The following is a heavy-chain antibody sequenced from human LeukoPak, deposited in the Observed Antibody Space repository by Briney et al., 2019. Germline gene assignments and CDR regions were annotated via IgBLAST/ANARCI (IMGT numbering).Heavy chain of an antibody. CDR1: GFTFDDYA. CDR3: AKDMRITMTLFDY. CDR2: ISWNSGSI. J-gene: IGHJ4*02. D-gene: IGHD3-22*01. Sequence: SGGSLRLSCAASGFTFDDYAMHWVRQAPGKGLEWVSGISWNSGSIGYADSVKGRFTISRDNAKNSLYLQMNSLRAEDTALYYCAKDMRITMTLFDYWGQGTLVTVYS. V-gene: IGHV3-9*01.